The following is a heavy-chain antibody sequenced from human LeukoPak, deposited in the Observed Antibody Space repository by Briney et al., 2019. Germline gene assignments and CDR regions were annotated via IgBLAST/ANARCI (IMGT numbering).Heavy chain of an antibody. V-gene: IGHV4-59*08. D-gene: IGHD2-15*01. CDR1: GVSISNHY. J-gene: IGHJ4*02. Sequence: SETLSLTCTVSGVSISNHYSSWIRQPPGKGLEWIGYIYYTGNTNYNPSLKSRVTISEDPSKNQVSLELSSVTAADTAVYYCVRHSRVVAFDYWGQGNLVTVSS. CDR2: IYYTGNT. CDR3: VRHSRVVAFDY.